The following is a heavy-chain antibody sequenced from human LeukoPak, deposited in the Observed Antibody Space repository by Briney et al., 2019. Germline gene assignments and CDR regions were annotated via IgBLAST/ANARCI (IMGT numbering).Heavy chain of an antibody. V-gene: IGHV3-7*01. CDR3: ARPSGYSSSWFWYFDL. CDR1: GFTFSSYW. D-gene: IGHD6-13*01. J-gene: IGHJ2*01. Sequence: GGSLRLSCAASGFTFSSYWMSWVRQAPGKGLEWVANIKQDGSEKYYMDSVKGRFTISRDNAKNSLYLQMNSLRAEDTAVYYCARPSGYSSSWFWYFDLWGRGTLVTVSS. CDR2: IKQDGSEK.